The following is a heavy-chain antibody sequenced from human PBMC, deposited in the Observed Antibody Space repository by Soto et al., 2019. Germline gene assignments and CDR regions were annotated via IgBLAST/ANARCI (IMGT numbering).Heavy chain of an antibody. D-gene: IGHD3-10*01. Sequence: SETLSLTCAVSAVSISSGNWWTWVRQSPQRGLEYIGEIFHDGTANYYPSFERRVAISVDTSKNQFSLKLTSVTAADTAIYFCARLVYDTRLNYMYFDFWGQGTLVTVSS. J-gene: IGHJ4*02. V-gene: IGHV4-4*02. CDR3: ARLVYDTRLNYMYFDF. CDR2: IFHDGTA. CDR1: AVSISSGNW.